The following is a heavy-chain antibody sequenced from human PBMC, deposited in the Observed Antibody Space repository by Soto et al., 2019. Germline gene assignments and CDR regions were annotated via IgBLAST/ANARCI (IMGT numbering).Heavy chain of an antibody. V-gene: IGHV3-23*01. D-gene: IGHD2-21*01. CDR3: AIDFFFFQAEDGIRDI. CDR2: FVGRGGST. J-gene: IGHJ3*02. Sequence: KEKEWVTAFVGRGGSTFYADSLKGRFTISRDNSKYTLYLQMNSLRCEDTVVYYCAIDFFFFQAEDGIRDI.